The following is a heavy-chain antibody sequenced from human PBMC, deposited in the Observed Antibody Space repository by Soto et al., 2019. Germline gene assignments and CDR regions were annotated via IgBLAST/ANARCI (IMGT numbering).Heavy chain of an antibody. CDR1: GGSFSAYY. V-gene: IGHV4-34*01. CDR2: INHSGST. J-gene: IGHJ5*02. CDR3: ARARTTLGVGQLDP. D-gene: IGHD3-16*01. Sequence: SETLSLTCAGYGGSFSAYYWSWIRQPPGKGLEWIGEINHSGSTNYNPSLKCRVTISVDTSKNQFSLKLSSVTAADTAVYYCARARTTLGVGQLDPWGQGTLVTVSS.